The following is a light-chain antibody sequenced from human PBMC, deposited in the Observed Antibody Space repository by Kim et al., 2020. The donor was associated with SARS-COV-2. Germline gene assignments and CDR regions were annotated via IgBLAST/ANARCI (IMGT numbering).Light chain of an antibody. CDR2: QDS. V-gene: IGLV3-1*01. CDR1: KLGDKY. Sequence: ELTQPPSVSVSPGQTASITCSGDKLGDKYACWYQQKPGQSPVLVIYQDSKRPSGIPERFSGSNSGNTATLTISGTQAMDEADYYCQAWDSSTYVFGTGTKVTVL. CDR3: QAWDSSTYV. J-gene: IGLJ1*01.